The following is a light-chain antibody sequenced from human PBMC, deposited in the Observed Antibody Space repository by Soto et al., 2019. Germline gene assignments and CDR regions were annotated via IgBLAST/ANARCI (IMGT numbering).Light chain of an antibody. Sequence: QSVLTQPPSASGTPGQMVTISCSGSSLNIGGNPVSWFQHLPGAPPKLLIHSNHKRPSGVPDRFSGSKSGTSASLAIRGLRSEDEADYYCAAWDDSLSIWVFGGGTKLTVL. CDR3: AAWDDSLSIWV. V-gene: IGLV1-47*02. CDR2: SNH. J-gene: IGLJ3*02. CDR1: SLNIGGNP.